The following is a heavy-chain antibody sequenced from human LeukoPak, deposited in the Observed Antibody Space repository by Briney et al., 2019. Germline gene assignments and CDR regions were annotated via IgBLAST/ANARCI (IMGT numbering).Heavy chain of an antibody. CDR2: ISAYNGNT. CDR3: ARQIVGATRENWFDP. D-gene: IGHD1-26*01. CDR1: GYTFTSYG. V-gene: IGHV1-18*01. Sequence: GASVKVSCKASGYTFTSYGISWVRQAPGQGLEWMGWISAYNGNTSYAQKLQGRVTMTTDTSTSTAYMELRSLRSDDTAVYYCARQIVGATRENWFDPWGQGTLVTVSS. J-gene: IGHJ5*02.